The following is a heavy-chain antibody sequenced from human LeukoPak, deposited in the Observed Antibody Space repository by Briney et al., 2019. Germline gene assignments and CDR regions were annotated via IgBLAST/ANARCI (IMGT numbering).Heavy chain of an antibody. CDR3: ARGEYCTNGVCSTFDY. V-gene: IGHV4-39*01. CDR2: IYYSGST. Sequence: PSETLSLTCTVCGGSISSSSYYWGWIRQPPGKGLEWIGSIYYSGSTYYNPSLKSRVTISVDTSKNQFSLKLSSVTAADTAVYYCARGEYCTNGVCSTFDYWGQGTLVTVSS. D-gene: IGHD2-8*01. CDR1: GGSISSSSYY. J-gene: IGHJ4*02.